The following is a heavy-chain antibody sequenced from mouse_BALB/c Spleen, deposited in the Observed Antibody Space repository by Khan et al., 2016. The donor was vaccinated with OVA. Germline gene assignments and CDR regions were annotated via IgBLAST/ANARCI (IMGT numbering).Heavy chain of an antibody. D-gene: IGHD2-14*01. CDR1: GFSLSRYN. V-gene: IGHV2-6-4*01. Sequence: QIQLVQSGPGLVAPSQSLSITCTVSGFSLSRYNIHWVRQPPGKGLEWLGMIWGGGGTDYNSTLKSRLSISKDNSKSQLFLKMNSLQTDDTAMYYCARAYYRYDGYYAMDYWGQGTSVNVSS. CDR3: ARAYYRYDGYYAMDY. J-gene: IGHJ4*01. CDR2: IWGGGGT.